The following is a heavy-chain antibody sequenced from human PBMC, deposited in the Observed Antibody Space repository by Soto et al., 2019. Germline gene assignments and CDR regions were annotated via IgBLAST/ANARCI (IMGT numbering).Heavy chain of an antibody. V-gene: IGHV4-39*01. CDR1: GGSISSSSYY. J-gene: IGHJ4*02. CDR2: IYYSGST. D-gene: IGHD6-19*01. CDR3: ARRPPREQWLVRGRGDYFDY. Sequence: QLQVQESGPGLVKPSETLSLTCTVSGGSISSSSYYWGWIRQPPGKGLEWIGSIYYSGSTYYNPSLKSRVTISVDTSKNQFSLKLSSVTAADTAVYYCARRPPREQWLVRGRGDYFDYWGQGTLVTVSS.